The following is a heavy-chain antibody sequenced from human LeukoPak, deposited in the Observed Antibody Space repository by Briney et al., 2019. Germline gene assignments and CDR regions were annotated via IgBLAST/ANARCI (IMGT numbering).Heavy chain of an antibody. V-gene: IGHV4-59*01. CDR2: IYYSGST. CDR3: ARDLGLRRFDY. J-gene: IGHJ4*02. D-gene: IGHD4-17*01. Sequence: PSETLSLTCTVSGGSISSYYWSWIRQPPGKGLEWIGYIYYSGSTNYNPSLKSRVTISVDTSKNQFSLKLSSVTAADTAVYYCARDLGLRRFDYWGQGTLVNVSS. CDR1: GGSISSYY.